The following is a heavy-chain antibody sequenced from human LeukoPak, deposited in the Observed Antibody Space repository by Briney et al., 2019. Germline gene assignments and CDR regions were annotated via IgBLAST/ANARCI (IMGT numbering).Heavy chain of an antibody. CDR2: IYHSGTS. V-gene: IGHV4-38-2*01. CDR1: VHSISSGHY. Sequence: SETLSLTCAVSVHSISSGHYHWGWIRQPPGKGLEWIASIYHSGTSYYSPSLKSRVTISVDTSKNQFSLRLTSVTAADTAVYYCASGYSSAPFFWSQGTLVTVSS. CDR3: ASGYSSAPFF. D-gene: IGHD6-19*01. J-gene: IGHJ4*02.